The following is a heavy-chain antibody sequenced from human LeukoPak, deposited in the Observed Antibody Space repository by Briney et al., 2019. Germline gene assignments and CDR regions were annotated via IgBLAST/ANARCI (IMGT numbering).Heavy chain of an antibody. Sequence: GASVTVSCKASGGTSNSHAISWVRQAPGQGLEWMGRIIPNLGTTNRAQNFQDRVTLTADKSTNTAYMELTSLTSDDTAVYYCATTNDGGGYQWGDFFDFWGQGTLLTVSS. V-gene: IGHV1-69*04. CDR3: ATTNDGGGYQWGDFFDF. J-gene: IGHJ4*02. CDR2: IIPNLGTT. D-gene: IGHD3-22*01. CDR1: GGTSNSHA.